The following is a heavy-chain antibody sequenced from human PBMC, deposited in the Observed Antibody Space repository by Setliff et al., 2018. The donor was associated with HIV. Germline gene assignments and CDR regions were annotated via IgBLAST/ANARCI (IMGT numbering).Heavy chain of an antibody. CDR3: ARGPVVGFDS. J-gene: IGHJ4*02. CDR2: SYYSGST. CDR1: GGSISSSSYY. V-gene: IGHV4-39*07. Sequence: SETLSLTCTVSGGSISSSSYYWGWIRQPPGQGLEWLGSSYYSGSTDHNPSLKRRVTISLDTSKNQFSLTLSAVTAADTAVYYCARGPVVGFDSWGQGTLVTVSS. D-gene: IGHD2-15*01.